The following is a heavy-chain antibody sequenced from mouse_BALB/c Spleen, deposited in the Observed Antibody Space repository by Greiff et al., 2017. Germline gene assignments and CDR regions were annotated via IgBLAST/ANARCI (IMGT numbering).Heavy chain of an antibody. CDR3: ARKIYYDYLYAMDY. J-gene: IGHJ4*01. Sequence: EVQGVESGPELVKPGASVKISCKASGYTFTDYNMHWVKQSHGKSLEWIGYIYPYNGGTGYNQKFKSKATLTVDNSSSTAYMELRSLTSEDSAVYYCARKIYYDYLYAMDYWGQGTSVTVSS. CDR1: GYTFTDYN. D-gene: IGHD2-4*01. CDR2: IYPYNGGT. V-gene: IGHV1S29*02.